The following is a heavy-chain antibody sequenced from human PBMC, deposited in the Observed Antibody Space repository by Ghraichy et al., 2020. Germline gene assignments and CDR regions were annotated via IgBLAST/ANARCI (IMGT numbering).Heavy chain of an antibody. V-gene: IGHV3-23*01. D-gene: IGHD6-13*01. CDR2: ISGSGSST. Sequence: ETLSLTCAASGFTFNNYVMTWVRQAPGKGLEWVSGISGSGSSTYYAESVKGRFTISRDNSKSTLNLQMNSLRAEDTAVYYCAKGRYSSSTNWFDPWGQGTLVTVSS. J-gene: IGHJ5*02. CDR1: GFTFNNYV. CDR3: AKGRYSSSTNWFDP.